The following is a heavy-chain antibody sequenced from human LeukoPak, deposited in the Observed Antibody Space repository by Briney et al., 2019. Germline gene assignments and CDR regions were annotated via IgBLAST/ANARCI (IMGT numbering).Heavy chain of an antibody. CDR2: YYYRGTT. V-gene: IGHV4-39*07. Sequence: SDTLSLICSFCVGSIRRSSYYWGWVRQPPGKGLEKNQSYYYRGTTYYNPSLKSRVTISVDTSKNQLSLKLSSVTAADTAVYYCARDHSGWHSKGYYYMDVWGKGTTVTVSS. D-gene: IGHD5-12*01. CDR1: VGSIRRSSYY. CDR3: ARDHSGWHSKGYYYMDV. J-gene: IGHJ6*03.